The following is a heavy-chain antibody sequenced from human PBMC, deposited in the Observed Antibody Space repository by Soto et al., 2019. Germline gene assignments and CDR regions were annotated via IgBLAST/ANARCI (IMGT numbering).Heavy chain of an antibody. V-gene: IGHV5-10-1*01. J-gene: IGHJ3*02. CDR2: IDPSDSYT. CDR3: ARRYYGFDAFDI. CDR1: GYSFTSYW. Sequence: PGESLKISCKGSGYSFTSYWISWVRQMPGKGLEWMGRIDPSDSYTNYSPSFQGHVTISADKSISTAYLQWSSLKASDTAMYYWARRYYGFDAFDIWGQGTMVTVSS. D-gene: IGHD3-10*01.